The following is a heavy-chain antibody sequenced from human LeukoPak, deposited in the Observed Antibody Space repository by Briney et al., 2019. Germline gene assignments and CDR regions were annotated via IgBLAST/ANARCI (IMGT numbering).Heavy chain of an antibody. CDR2: ISSSSSTI. D-gene: IGHD3-10*01. Sequence: GGSLRLSCAASGFTFSSYSMNWVRQAPGKGLEWVSYISSSSSTIYYADSVKGRFTISRDNAKNSLYLQMNTLRAEDTAVYYCVRDGAVVTSGSYPWRYFQYWGQGTLVTVSS. CDR1: GFTFSSYS. CDR3: VRDGAVVTSGSYPWRYFQY. J-gene: IGHJ1*01. V-gene: IGHV3-48*04.